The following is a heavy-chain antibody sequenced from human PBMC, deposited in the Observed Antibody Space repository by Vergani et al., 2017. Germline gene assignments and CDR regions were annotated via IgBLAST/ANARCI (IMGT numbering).Heavy chain of an antibody. V-gene: IGHV3-30*01. D-gene: IGHD2-2*01. J-gene: IGHJ5*02. CDR2: ISYDGSNK. CDR1: GFTFSSYA. Sequence: QVQLVESGGGVVQPGRSLRLSCAASGFTFSSYAMHWVRQAPGKGLEWVAVISYDGSNKYYADSVKGRFTISRDNSKNTLYLQMNSLRAEDTAVYYCARVTVVPANRKTLSGFDPWGQGTLVTVSS. CDR3: ARVTVVPANRKTLSGFDP.